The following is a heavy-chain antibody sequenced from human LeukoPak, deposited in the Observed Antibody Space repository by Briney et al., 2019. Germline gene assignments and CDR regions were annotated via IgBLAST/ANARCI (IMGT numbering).Heavy chain of an antibody. CDR3: ASFITSN. CDR2: INHSGST. J-gene: IGHJ4*02. V-gene: IGHV4-34*01. CDR1: GGSFSGYY. D-gene: IGHD3-22*01. Sequence: SETLSLTCAVYGGSFSGYYWSWIRQPPGKGLEWIGEINHSGSTNYNPSLKSRVTISVDTSKNQFSLKLSSVTAADTAVYYCASFITSNWGQGTLVTVSS.